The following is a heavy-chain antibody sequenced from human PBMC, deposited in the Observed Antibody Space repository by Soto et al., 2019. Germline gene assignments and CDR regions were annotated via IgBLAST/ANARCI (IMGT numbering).Heavy chain of an antibody. J-gene: IGHJ4*02. CDR3: ANQRMAAAYFDY. CDR1: GFTFSSYG. D-gene: IGHD6-13*01. Sequence: QVQLVESGGGVVQPGRSLRLSCAASGFTFSSYGMHWVRQAPGKGLEWVAVISYDGSNKYYADSVKGRFTISRDNSKNTLYLQMNSLRAEDTAVYYCANQRMAAAYFDYWGQGTLVTVSS. CDR2: ISYDGSNK. V-gene: IGHV3-30*18.